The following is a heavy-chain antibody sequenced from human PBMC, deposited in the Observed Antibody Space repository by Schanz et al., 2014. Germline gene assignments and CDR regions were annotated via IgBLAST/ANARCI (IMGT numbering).Heavy chain of an antibody. CDR3: ARGLIAAAGGAFDY. CDR1: GFTFGDYA. CDR2: INTGVNT. D-gene: IGHD6-13*01. V-gene: IGHV3-23*01. J-gene: IGHJ4*02. Sequence: EVQLLESGGGLVQPGGSLRLSCAASGFTFGDYAMTWVRQAPGKGLEWVSAINTGVNTYYADSVRGRFTMSRDNSKNTLYLQMNSLRAGDAAVYYCARGLIAAAGGAFDYRGQGTLVAVSA.